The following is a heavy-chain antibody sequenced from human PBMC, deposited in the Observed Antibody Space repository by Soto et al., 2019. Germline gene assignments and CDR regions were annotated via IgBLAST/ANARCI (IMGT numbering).Heavy chain of an antibody. CDR2: IYYSGST. CDR3: ARQIENSSSSRLFAL. J-gene: IGHJ5*02. Sequence: GKGLEWIGYIYYSGSTNYNPSLKSRVTISVDTSKNQFSLKLSSVTAADTAVYYCARQIENSSSSRLFALWGKGTPVTVIS. V-gene: IGHV4-59*08. D-gene: IGHD6-6*01.